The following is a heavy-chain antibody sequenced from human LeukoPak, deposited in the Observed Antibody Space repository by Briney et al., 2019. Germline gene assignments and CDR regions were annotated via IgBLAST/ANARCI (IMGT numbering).Heavy chain of an antibody. CDR3: ARGRCKGGSCHWYFDL. D-gene: IGHD2-15*01. Sequence: ASVKVSCKASGYTFTGYYMHWVRQATGQGLEWMGWMNPNSGNTGYAQKFQGRVTMTRNTSISTAYMELSSLRSEDTAVYYCARGRCKGGSCHWYFDLWGRGTLVTVSS. CDR1: GYTFTGYY. V-gene: IGHV1-8*02. J-gene: IGHJ2*01. CDR2: MNPNSGNT.